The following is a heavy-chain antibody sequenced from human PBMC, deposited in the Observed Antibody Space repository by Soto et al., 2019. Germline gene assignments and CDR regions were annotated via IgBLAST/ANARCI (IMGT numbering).Heavy chain of an antibody. V-gene: IGHV3-21*01. Sequence: GGSLRLSCAASGFTFSSYSMNWVRQAPGKGLEWVSSISSSSSYIYYADSVKGRFTISRDNAKNSLYLQMNSLRAEDTAVYYCARDDSSSWYAVWFDPWRQGTLVTVSS. CDR1: GFTFSSYS. J-gene: IGHJ5*02. CDR2: ISSSSSYI. CDR3: ARDDSSSWYAVWFDP. D-gene: IGHD6-13*01.